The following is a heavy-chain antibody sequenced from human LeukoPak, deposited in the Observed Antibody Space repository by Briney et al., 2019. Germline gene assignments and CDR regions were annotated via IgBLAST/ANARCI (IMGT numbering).Heavy chain of an antibody. V-gene: IGHV3-48*04. J-gene: IGHJ4*02. CDR3: ARTYDYVWGSYRHDY. D-gene: IGHD3-16*02. Sequence: GGSLRLSCAASGFSFSSYTMNWVRQAPGKGLEWVSFISSSTSGSIHYTDSVKGRFTISRDNAKNSLYLQMNSLRAEDTAVYYCARTYDYVWGSYRHDYWGQGTLVTVSS. CDR1: GFSFSSYT. CDR2: ISSSTSGSI.